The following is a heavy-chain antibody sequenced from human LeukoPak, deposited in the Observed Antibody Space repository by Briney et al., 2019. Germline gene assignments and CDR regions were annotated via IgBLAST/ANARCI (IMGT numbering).Heavy chain of an antibody. J-gene: IGHJ5*02. D-gene: IGHD6-13*01. CDR3: ARGKGSQQLWSMAWFDP. V-gene: IGHV3-33*01. CDR2: IWYDGSNK. CDR1: GFTFSSYG. Sequence: GGSLRLSCAASGFTFSSYGMHWVRQAPGKGLEWVAVIWYDGSNKYYADSVKGRFTISRDNSKNTLYLQMNSLRAEDTAVYYCARGKGSQQLWSMAWFDPWGQGTLVTVSS.